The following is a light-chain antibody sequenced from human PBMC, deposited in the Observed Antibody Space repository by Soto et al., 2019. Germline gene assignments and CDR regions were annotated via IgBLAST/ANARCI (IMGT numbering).Light chain of an antibody. Sequence: QSALTQPASVSGSPGQSITISCTGTSSDVGIYNLVSWYQQHPGKAPELMIYEVSKRPSGVSNRFSGSKSGNTASLTISGLQAEDEADYYCCSYAGSTTVVFGGGTKLTVL. CDR2: EVS. V-gene: IGLV2-23*02. CDR1: SSDVGIYNL. CDR3: CSYAGSTTVV. J-gene: IGLJ2*01.